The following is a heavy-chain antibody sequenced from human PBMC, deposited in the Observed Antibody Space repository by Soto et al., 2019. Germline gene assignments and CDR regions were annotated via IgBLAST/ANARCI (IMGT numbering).Heavy chain of an antibody. V-gene: IGHV3-23*01. CDR1: GFTFSSYA. CDR3: ARNFYCSSTSCHYYYYYMDV. CDR2: ISGSGDST. Sequence: GGSLRLSCAASGFTFSSYAMSWVRQAPGKGLEWVSAISGSGDSTFYADSVKGRFTISRDNSKNTLYLQMNSLRAEDTAVYYCARNFYCSSTSCHYYYYYMDVWGKGTTVTVSS. J-gene: IGHJ6*03. D-gene: IGHD2-2*01.